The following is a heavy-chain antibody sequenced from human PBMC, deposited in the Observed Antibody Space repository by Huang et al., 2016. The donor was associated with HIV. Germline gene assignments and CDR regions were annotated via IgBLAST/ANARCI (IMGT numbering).Heavy chain of an antibody. CDR2: NYYSGGP. D-gene: IGHD3-10*01. J-gene: IGHJ4*02. CDR3: ARLPGSITMIRGVITDPY. V-gene: IGHV4-39*02. Sequence: QLQLQESGPGLVKPSETLSLTCTVSGGSIRSDNYYWGWIRQPPGKGLEWIGSNYYSGGPDYHQSRKRRVTITGDTSKNHFALRMRSVTAADTAVYYCARLPGSITMIRGVITDPYWGQGTLVTVSS. CDR1: GGSIRSDNYY.